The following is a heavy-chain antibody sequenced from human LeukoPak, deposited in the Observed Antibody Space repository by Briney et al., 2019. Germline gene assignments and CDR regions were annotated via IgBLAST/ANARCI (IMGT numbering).Heavy chain of an antibody. V-gene: IGHV3-48*04. CDR1: GFTFSSYS. Sequence: GGSLRLSCAASGFTFSSYSMNWVRQAPGKGLEWVSYISSSSSTIYYADSVKGRFTISRDNAKNSLYLQMNSLRAEDTAVYYCARDLGSSGWSGFDYWGQGTLVTVSS. D-gene: IGHD6-19*01. CDR3: ARDLGSSGWSGFDY. CDR2: ISSSSSTI. J-gene: IGHJ4*02.